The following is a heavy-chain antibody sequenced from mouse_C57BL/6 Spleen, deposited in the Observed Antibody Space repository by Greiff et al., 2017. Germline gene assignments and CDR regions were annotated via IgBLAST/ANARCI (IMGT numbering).Heavy chain of an antibody. D-gene: IGHD2-1*01. Sequence: QVQLQQSGAELARPGASVKMSCKASGYTFTSYTMHWVKQRPGQGLAWIGYINPSSGYTKYNQKFKDKATLTADKSSSTAYMQLCSLTSEASAVYSCARGGDGNYDVYFDYWGQGTTLTVSS. CDR3: ARGGDGNYDVYFDY. CDR1: GYTFTSYT. V-gene: IGHV1-4*01. CDR2: INPSSGYT. J-gene: IGHJ2*01.